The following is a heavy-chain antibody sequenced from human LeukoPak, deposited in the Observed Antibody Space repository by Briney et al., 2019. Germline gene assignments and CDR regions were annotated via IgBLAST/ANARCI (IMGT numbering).Heavy chain of an antibody. CDR2: IIPIFGTA. J-gene: IGHJ4*02. V-gene: IGHV1-69*06. D-gene: IGHD2-15*01. CDR1: GYTFTGYY. CDR3: ARAVPAYCSGGSCSEYYFDY. Sequence: ASVKVSCKASGYTFTGYYMHWVRQAPGQGLEWMGGIIPIFGTANYAQKFQGRVTITADKSTSTAYMELSSLRSEDTAVYYCARAVPAYCSGGSCSEYYFDYWGQGTLVTVSS.